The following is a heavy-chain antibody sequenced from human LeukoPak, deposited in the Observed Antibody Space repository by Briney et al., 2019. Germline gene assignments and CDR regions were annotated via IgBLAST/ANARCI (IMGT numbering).Heavy chain of an antibody. CDR1: RFTFSSYA. V-gene: IGHV3-23*01. D-gene: IGHD1-1*01. Sequence: GGSLTLSCAPSRFTFSSYAMTWVRQAPGEGLEWVSSISRSGEYTFYTDSVEGRFTISRDNSKDTPYLQMNSLRAEDTAMYVCAKDVMMGTTGWFDPRGEGTLVTVSS. CDR3: AKDVMMGTTGWFDP. CDR2: ISRSGEYT. J-gene: IGHJ5*02.